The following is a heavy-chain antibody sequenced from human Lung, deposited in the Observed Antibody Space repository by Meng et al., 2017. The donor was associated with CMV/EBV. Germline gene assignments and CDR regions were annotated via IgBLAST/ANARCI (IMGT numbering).Heavy chain of an antibody. D-gene: IGHD2-2*01. Sequence: YTFTGYNMHWVRQAPGLGLEWVGIINPSGGSTTYAQKFQGRVVLTRDTSTSTVYMDLSSLRSEDRAVYYCARSGSTTSQQPGYFDLWGRGTLVTVSS. J-gene: IGHJ2*01. V-gene: IGHV1-46*01. CDR3: ARSGSTTSQQPGYFDL. CDR2: INPSGGST. CDR1: YTFTGYN.